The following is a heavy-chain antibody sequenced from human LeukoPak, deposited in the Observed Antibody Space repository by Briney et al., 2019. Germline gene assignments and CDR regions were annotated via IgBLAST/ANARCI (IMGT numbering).Heavy chain of an antibody. Sequence: PGGSLRLSCSASGFTFGDYPMSWFRQAPGKGLEWVGFIRGKVYGGTTEYAASVKGRFTISGDDSKSIAYLQMNSLKTEDTAVYYCTRGNGNPGYWGQGTLVTVSS. CDR2: IRGKVYGGTT. D-gene: IGHD1-14*01. V-gene: IGHV3-49*03. CDR3: TRGNGNPGY. CDR1: GFTFGDYP. J-gene: IGHJ4*02.